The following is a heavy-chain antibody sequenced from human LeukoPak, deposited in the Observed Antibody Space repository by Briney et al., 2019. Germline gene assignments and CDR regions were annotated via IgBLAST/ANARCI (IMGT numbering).Heavy chain of an antibody. D-gene: IGHD3-16*01. CDR3: GGDGGGGFDP. CDR2: IIPIFGTA. J-gene: IGHJ5*02. Sequence: SVKVSCKASGGTFSSYAISWVRQAPGQGLEWMGRIIPIFGTANYAQKFQGRVTITTDESTSTAYMELSSLRSEDTAVYYCGGDGGGGFDPWGQGTLVTVSS. V-gene: IGHV1-69*05. CDR1: GGTFSSYA.